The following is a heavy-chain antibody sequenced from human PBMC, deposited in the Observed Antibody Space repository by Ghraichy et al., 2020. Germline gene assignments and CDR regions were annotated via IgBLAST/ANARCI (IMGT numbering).Heavy chain of an antibody. Sequence: ASVKVSCKASGSTFIAHYVHWVRQAPGHGPEWMGWIKPVSGSTNYAQTFQDRVVMTRDTSTAPVYLALNSLTSADTADYYGTREVNTQLVCYSFEFWGQGTLFSLSP. CDR1: GSTFIAHY. D-gene: IGHD2-21*02. V-gene: IGHV1-2*02. CDR2: IKPVSGST. CDR3: TREVNTQLVCYSFEF. J-gene: IGHJ4*02.